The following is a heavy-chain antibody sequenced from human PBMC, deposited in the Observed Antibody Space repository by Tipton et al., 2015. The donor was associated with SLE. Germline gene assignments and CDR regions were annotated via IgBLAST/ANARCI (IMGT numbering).Heavy chain of an antibody. D-gene: IGHD3-16*01. J-gene: IGHJ3*02. CDR3: ARGPWRIMITFGNGDAFDI. CDR2: INHSGST. Sequence: TLSLTCAVYGGSFSGYYWSWIRQSPGKGLEWIGEINHSGSTNYNPSLKSRVTISVDTSKNQFSLKLSSVTAADTAVYYCARGPWRIMITFGNGDAFDIWGQGTMVTVSS. V-gene: IGHV4-34*01. CDR1: GGSFSGYY.